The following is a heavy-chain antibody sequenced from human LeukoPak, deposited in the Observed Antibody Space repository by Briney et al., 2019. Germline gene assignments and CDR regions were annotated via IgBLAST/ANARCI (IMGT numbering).Heavy chain of an antibody. CDR2: IYYSGST. CDR1: GGSISSSSYY. CDR3: ARQDDSSFDY. D-gene: IGHD2-21*02. J-gene: IGHJ4*02. V-gene: IGHV4-39*01. Sequence: PSETLSLTCTVSGGSISSSSYYWGWIRQPPGKGLEWIGSIYYSGSTYYNPSLKSRVTISVDTSKNQFSLKLSSVTAADTAVYYCARQDDSSFDYWGQGTLVTVSS.